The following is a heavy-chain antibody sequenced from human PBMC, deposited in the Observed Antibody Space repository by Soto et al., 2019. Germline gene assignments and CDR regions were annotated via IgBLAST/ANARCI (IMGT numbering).Heavy chain of an antibody. Sequence: LSLTCAVSGGSISSGGYSWSWIRQPPGKGLEWIGYIYHSGSTYYNPSLKSRVTISVDRSKNQFSLKLSSVTAADTAVYYCARAKYYYYGMDVWGQGTTVTVS. V-gene: IGHV4-30-2*01. CDR3: ARAKYYYYGMDV. J-gene: IGHJ6*02. CDR1: GGSISSGGYS. CDR2: IYHSGST.